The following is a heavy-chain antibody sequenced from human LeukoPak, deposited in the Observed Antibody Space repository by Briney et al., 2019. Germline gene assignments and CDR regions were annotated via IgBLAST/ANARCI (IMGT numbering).Heavy chain of an antibody. D-gene: IGHD3-9*01. CDR3: ARGVDNHDILTGGMDV. Sequence: GGSLRLSCTVSGFTVSSNSMSWVRQAPGKGLEWVSFIYSGTIHYSDSVKGRFTISRDNSKNTLYLQMNSLRAEDTAVYYCARGVDNHDILTGGMDVWGKGTTVTISS. J-gene: IGHJ6*04. CDR2: IYSGTI. V-gene: IGHV3-53*01. CDR1: GFTVSSNS.